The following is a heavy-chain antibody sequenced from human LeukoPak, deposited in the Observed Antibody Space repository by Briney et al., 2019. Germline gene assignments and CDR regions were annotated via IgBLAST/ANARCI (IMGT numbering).Heavy chain of an antibody. CDR1: GGSISTYY. J-gene: IGHJ4*02. Sequence: SETLSLTCTVSGGSISTYYWSWIRQPPGKGLEWIGYIYYSGSTNYNPSLKSRVTISVDTSKNQFSLKLSSVTAADTAVYYCAREVGYCSSTSCLYYFDYRGQGTLVTVSS. CDR3: AREVGYCSSTSCLYYFDY. CDR2: IYYSGST. V-gene: IGHV4-59*12. D-gene: IGHD2-2*01.